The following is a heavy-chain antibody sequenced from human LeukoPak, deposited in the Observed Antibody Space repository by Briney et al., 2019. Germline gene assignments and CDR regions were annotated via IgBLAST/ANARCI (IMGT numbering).Heavy chain of an antibody. Sequence: PGGSLRLSCAASGFTFSNTWMNWVRQAPGKGLEWVGRIKSKTDGGNTDYAAPVKGRFTISRDDSKNTLHLQMISLKTEDTALYYCTPIIPGYWRQGTLVTVSS. J-gene: IGHJ4*02. CDR3: TPIIPGY. CDR2: IKSKTDGGNT. V-gene: IGHV3-15*01. D-gene: IGHD2-21*01. CDR1: GFTFSNTW.